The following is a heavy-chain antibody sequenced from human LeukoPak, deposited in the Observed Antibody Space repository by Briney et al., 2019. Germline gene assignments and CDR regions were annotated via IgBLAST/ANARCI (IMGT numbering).Heavy chain of an antibody. V-gene: IGHV4-59*01. CDR1: GGSITGYY. D-gene: IGHD3-3*02. J-gene: IGHJ6*03. Sequence: SETLSLTCTVSGGSITGYYWSWIRQPPGKGLEWIGYIYYSGSTNYNPSLKSRVTISVDTSKNQFSLKLSSLTAADTAVYYCARTPHLGSGYSYYYYYYMDVWGKGTPVTVSS. CDR2: IYYSGST. CDR3: ARTPHLGSGYSYYYYYYMDV.